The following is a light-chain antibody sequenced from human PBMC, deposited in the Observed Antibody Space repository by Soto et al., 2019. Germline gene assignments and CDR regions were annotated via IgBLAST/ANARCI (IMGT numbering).Light chain of an antibody. J-gene: IGKJ4*01. CDR2: DAS. V-gene: IGKV3-11*01. Sequence: EIVLTQSPATLSLSPGERATLSCRASQSVSSYLAWYQQKPGQAPRLLIYDASNRATGIPARFSGSGSGTDFTSTISSLEPADFAVYSCQQRSNWPLIFGGGTKVEIK. CDR3: QQRSNWPLI. CDR1: QSVSSY.